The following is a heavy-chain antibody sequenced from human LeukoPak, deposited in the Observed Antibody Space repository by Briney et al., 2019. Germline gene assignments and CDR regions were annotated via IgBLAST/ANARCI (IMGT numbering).Heavy chain of an antibody. CDR1: GGSISSGGYS. Sequence: PSETLSLTCAVSGGSISSGGYSWGWIRQPPEKGLEWIGSIYHSGSTYYNPSLKSRVTISVDTSKNQFSLKLSSVTAADTAVYYCARQASYYDFWSGLIMYPFDYWGQGTLVTVSS. D-gene: IGHD3-3*01. CDR2: IYHSGST. CDR3: ARQASYYDFWSGLIMYPFDY. J-gene: IGHJ4*02. V-gene: IGHV4-39*01.